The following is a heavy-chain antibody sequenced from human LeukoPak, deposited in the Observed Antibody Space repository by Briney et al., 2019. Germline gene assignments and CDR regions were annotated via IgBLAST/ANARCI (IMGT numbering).Heavy chain of an antibody. Sequence: SETLSLTCAVSGCSISSGYYWGWIRQPPGKGLESIGSIYHSGSTYYNPSLKSRVTISVDTSKNQFSLKLSSVTAADTAVYYCARRYDFSNGWFPHWFDPWGQRTLVTVSS. D-gene: IGHD6-19*01. CDR3: ARRYDFSNGWFPHWFDP. V-gene: IGHV4-38-2*01. CDR2: IYHSGST. CDR1: GCSISSGYY. J-gene: IGHJ5*02.